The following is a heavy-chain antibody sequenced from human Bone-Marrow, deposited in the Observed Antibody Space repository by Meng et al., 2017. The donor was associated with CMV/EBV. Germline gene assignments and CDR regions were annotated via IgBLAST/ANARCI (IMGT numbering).Heavy chain of an antibody. D-gene: IGHD1-26*01. Sequence: GGSLGLSCAASGFTVSSNYMSWVRQAPGKGLEWVSVIYSGGSTYYADSVKGRFTISRDNSKNTLYLQMNSLRAEDTAVYYCAKDLTGDNAFDVWGQGTMVTVSS. V-gene: IGHV3-53*01. CDR3: AKDLTGDNAFDV. CDR1: GFTVSSNY. CDR2: IYSGGST. J-gene: IGHJ3*01.